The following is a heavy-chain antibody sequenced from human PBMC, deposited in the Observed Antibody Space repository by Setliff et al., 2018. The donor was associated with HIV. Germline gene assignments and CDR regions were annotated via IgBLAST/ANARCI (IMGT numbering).Heavy chain of an antibody. D-gene: IGHD6-13*01. CDR2: SNHSGST. J-gene: IGHJ4*02. CDR1: GGSFSGYY. V-gene: IGHV4-34*01. Sequence: PSETLSLTCDVYGGSFSGYYWSWIRQPPGKGLEWIGESNHSGSTNYNPSLKSRVTISVDTSKRQFSLKLSSVTAADTAVFYCARGPVYSSTIDYWDQGTLVTVSS. CDR3: ARGPVYSSTIDY.